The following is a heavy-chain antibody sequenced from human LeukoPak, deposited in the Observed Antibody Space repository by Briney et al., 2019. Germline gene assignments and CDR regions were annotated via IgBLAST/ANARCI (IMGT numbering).Heavy chain of an antibody. Sequence: ASVKVSCKDSGYTFTSYGISWVRQAPGQGLEWMGWISTYNGNTNYAQKLQGRVTMTKDTYTSTAYMELRSLRSDDTAVYYCARDTCSGGSCYLGNYWGQGTLVTVSS. CDR2: ISTYNGNT. CDR1: GYTFTSYG. D-gene: IGHD2-15*01. J-gene: IGHJ4*02. V-gene: IGHV1-18*01. CDR3: ARDTCSGGSCYLGNY.